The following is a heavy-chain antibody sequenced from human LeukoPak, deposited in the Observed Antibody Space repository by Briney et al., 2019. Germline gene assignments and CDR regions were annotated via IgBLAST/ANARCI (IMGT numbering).Heavy chain of an antibody. D-gene: IGHD7-27*01. V-gene: IGHV3-7*01. CDR1: GFTFSSYC. CDR2: IKQDGSEK. CDR3: ARWGSWY. Sequence: QSGGSLRLSCAASGFTFSSYCMSWVRQAPGKGLEWVANIKQDGSEKYYVDSVKGRFTISRDNAKNSLYLQMNSLRAEDTAVYYCARWGSWYWGQGTLVTVSS. J-gene: IGHJ4*02.